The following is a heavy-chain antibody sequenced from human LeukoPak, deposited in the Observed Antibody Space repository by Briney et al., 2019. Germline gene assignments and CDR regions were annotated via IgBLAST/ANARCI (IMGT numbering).Heavy chain of an antibody. CDR2: IYADGGT. J-gene: IGHJ4*02. CDR3: GRNLYRTGWKNYLDS. D-gene: IGHD6-19*01. V-gene: IGHV3-53*01. CDR1: GFSATTNY. Sequence: QPGGSLRLSCAASGFSATTNYMTWVRQAPGKGLEWVSVIYADGGTYYADSVKGRFTMSRDSSRNTLYLQMNNLRVDDTAIYYCGRNLYRTGWKNYLDSWGQGTLVTVSS.